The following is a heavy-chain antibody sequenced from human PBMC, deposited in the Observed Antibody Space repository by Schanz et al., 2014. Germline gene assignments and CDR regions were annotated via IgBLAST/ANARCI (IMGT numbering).Heavy chain of an antibody. CDR3: AREIAGVTPARAMDV. CDR1: GYTFAMYD. V-gene: IGHV1-2*06. CDR2: ISPYSGGT. Sequence: QVQLVQSGSELKKPGASVKVSCKASGYTFAMYDMNWVRQAPGQGLEWMGRISPYSGGTNSAQNFQGRVTMTSDTAISTVYMELSRLTSDDTALYYCAREIAGVTPARAMDVWGQGTTVAVSS. J-gene: IGHJ6*02. D-gene: IGHD3-3*01.